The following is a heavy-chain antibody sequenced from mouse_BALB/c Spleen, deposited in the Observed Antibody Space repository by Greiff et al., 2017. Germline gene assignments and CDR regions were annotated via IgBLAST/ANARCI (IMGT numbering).Heavy chain of an antibody. J-gene: IGHJ2*01. CDR3: ARVGNGLDY. CDR1: GFTFSSFG. CDR2: ISSGSSTI. V-gene: IGHV5-17*02. Sequence: EVKLMESGGGLVQPGGSRKLSCAASGFTFSSFGMHWVRQAPEKGLEWVAYISSGSSTIYYADTVKGRFTISRDNPKNTLFLQMTSLRSEDTAMYYCARVGNGLDYWGQGTTLTVSS. D-gene: IGHD2-1*01.